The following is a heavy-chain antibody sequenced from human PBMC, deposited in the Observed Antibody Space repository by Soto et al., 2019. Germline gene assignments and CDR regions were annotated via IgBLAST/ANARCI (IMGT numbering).Heavy chain of an antibody. J-gene: IGHJ5*02. CDR3: ARGALVGWPSREGNWFDP. V-gene: IGHV1-18*01. Sequence: ASVKVSCKASGYTFTSYGISWARQAPGQGLEWMGWISAYNGNTNYAQKLQGRVTMTTDTSTSTAYMELRSLRSDDTAVYYCARGALVGWPSREGNWFDPWGQGSLVTVSS. D-gene: IGHD1-26*01. CDR2: ISAYNGNT. CDR1: GYTFTSYG.